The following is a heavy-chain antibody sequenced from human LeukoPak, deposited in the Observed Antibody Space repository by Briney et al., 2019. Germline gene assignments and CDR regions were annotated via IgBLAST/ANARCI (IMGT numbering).Heavy chain of an antibody. J-gene: IGHJ6*02. V-gene: IGHV1-8*01. CDR2: MNPNSGNT. CDR3: ARGVQERLPYDFWSGYREPYYYYGMDV. Sequence: ASVKVSCKASGYTLTSYDINWVRQATGQGREWMGWMNPNSGNTGYAQKFQGRVTMTRNTSISTAYMELSSLSSEDTAVYYCARGVQERLPYDFWSGYREPYYYYGMDVWGQGTTVTVSS. D-gene: IGHD3-3*01. CDR1: GYTLTSYD.